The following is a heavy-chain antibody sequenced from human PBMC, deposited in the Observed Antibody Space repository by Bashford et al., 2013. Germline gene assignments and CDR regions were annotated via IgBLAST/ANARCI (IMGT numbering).Heavy chain of an antibody. CDR3: AKDWGPGITMVRGVIISGVFDP. J-gene: IGHJ5*02. CDR1: GFTFDDYA. V-gene: IGHV3-9*01. Sequence: GGSLRLSCAASGFTFDDYAMHWVRQAPGKGLEWVSGISWNSGSIGYADSVKGRFTISRDNAKNSLYLQMNSLRAEDTALYYCAKDWGPGITMVRGVIISGVFDPWGQGTLVTVSS. CDR2: ISWNSGSI. D-gene: IGHD3-10*01.